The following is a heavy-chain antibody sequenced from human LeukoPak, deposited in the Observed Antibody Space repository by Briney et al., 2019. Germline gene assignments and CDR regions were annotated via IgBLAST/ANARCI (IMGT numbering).Heavy chain of an antibody. CDR1: GGSTNSQSYY. CDR3: VRHISTNTGYFDS. D-gene: IGHD5-24*01. V-gene: IGHV4-39*01. J-gene: IGHJ4*02. Sequence: PSETLSLTCTVSGGSTNSQSYYWGWIRQPPGKGLEWIGSVYYDGTSYSNPSLKSRVAIFVDTSRDQFSLDLSFVTAADTALYYCVRHISTNTGYFDSCGQGTLVSVSS. CDR2: VYYDGTS.